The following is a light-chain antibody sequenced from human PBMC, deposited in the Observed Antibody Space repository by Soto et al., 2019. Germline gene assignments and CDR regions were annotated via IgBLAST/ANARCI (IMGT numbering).Light chain of an antibody. CDR2: YDD. CDR1: SSNIGNNA. CDR3: AAWDDSLNGLYV. J-gene: IGLJ1*01. V-gene: IGLV1-36*01. Sequence: QSVLTQPPSVSEAPRQRVTISCSGSSSNIGNNAVNWYQQLPGKAPKLLIYYDDLLPSGVSDRFSGSKSGTSASLAISGLQSEYEADYYCAAWDDSLNGLYVFGPGTKVTVL.